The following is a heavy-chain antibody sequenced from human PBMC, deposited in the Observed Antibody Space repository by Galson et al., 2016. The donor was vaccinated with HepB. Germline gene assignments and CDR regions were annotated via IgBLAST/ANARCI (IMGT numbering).Heavy chain of an antibody. J-gene: IGHJ5*02. CDR3: ARDYVPGA. CDR2: ISSASSIK. Sequence: SLRLSCADSGFTFSTSGLNWVRQAPGKGLEWVSYISSASSIKYYADSVKGRFTISRDNARHSLYLEMNSLRGEDTAMYYCARDYVPGAWGQGVLVTVSS. D-gene: IGHD3-10*01. V-gene: IGHV3-48*04. CDR1: GFTFSTSG.